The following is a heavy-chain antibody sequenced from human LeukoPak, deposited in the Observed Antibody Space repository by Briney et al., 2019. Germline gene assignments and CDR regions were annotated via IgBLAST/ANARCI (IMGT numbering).Heavy chain of an antibody. CDR2: ISSSSSYI. V-gene: IGHV3-21*01. Sequence: GGSLRLSCAASGFTFSSYSMNWVRQAPGKGLEWVSSISSSSSYIYYADSEKGRFTISRDNAKNSLYLQMNSLRAEDTAVYYCARSDDSRDAFDIWGQGTMVTVSS. CDR1: GFTFSSYS. J-gene: IGHJ3*02. CDR3: ARSDDSRDAFDI. D-gene: IGHD3-22*01.